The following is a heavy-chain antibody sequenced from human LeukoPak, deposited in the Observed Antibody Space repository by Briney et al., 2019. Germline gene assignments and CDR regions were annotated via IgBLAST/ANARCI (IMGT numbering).Heavy chain of an antibody. CDR2: IYYSGNT. D-gene: IGHD3/OR15-3a*01. CDR3: ARQPGSGLFILP. Sequence: SETLSLTCTVSGVSISSSNSYWGWIRQPPGKGLDWIVSIYYSGNTYFNASLKSHVSISIDTPKNWLSLRLTSVTAADTAVYYCARQPGSGLFILPGGQGTLVTVSS. J-gene: IGHJ4*02. V-gene: IGHV4-39*01. CDR1: GVSISSSNSY.